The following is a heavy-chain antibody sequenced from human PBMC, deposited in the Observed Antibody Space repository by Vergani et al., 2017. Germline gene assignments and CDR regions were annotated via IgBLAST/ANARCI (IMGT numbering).Heavy chain of an antibody. D-gene: IGHD3-3*01. CDR1: GFTFSSYA. J-gene: IGHJ2*01. V-gene: IGHV3-23*01. Sequence: EVQLLESGGGLVQPGGSLRLSCAASGFTFSSYAMSWVRQAPGKGLEWVSASSGSGGSTYYADTVKGRFTTSRDNSKNTLYLQMNSLRAEDTAVYCCAKYPFLVSDWYFDLWGRGTLVTVSS. CDR3: AKYPFLVSDWYFDL. CDR2: SSGSGGST.